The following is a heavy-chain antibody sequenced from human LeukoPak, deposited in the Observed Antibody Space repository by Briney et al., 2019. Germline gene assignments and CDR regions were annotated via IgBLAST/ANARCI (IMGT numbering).Heavy chain of an antibody. J-gene: IGHJ4*02. CDR2: ISSNGGST. V-gene: IGHV3-64*01. D-gene: IGHD5-24*01. CDR1: GFTFSSYA. CDR3: ASAVLNNSDY. Sequence: GGTLRLSCAASGFTFSSYAMHWVRQAPGKGLEYVSAISSNGGSTYYANSVKGRFTISRDNSKNTLYLQMGSLRAEDMAVYYCASAVLNNSDYWGQGTLVTVSS.